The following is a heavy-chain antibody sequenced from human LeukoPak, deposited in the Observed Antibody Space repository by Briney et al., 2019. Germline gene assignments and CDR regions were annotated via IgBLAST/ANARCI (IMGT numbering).Heavy chain of an antibody. Sequence: GGSLRLSCAASGFTFDDYAMHWVRQAPGKGLEWVSGISWNSGSIGYADSVKGRFTISRDNAKNSLYLQMNSLRAEDTALYYCAKDASIAVGGYFDYWGQGTLVTVSS. CDR1: GFTFDDYA. CDR2: ISWNSGSI. CDR3: AKDASIAVGGYFDY. J-gene: IGHJ4*02. D-gene: IGHD6-19*01. V-gene: IGHV3-9*01.